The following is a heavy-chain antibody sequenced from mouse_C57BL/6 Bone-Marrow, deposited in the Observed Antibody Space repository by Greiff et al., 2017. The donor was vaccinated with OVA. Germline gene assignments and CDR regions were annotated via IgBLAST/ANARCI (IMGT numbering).Heavy chain of an antibody. CDR2: IYPGDGDT. CDR3: AIYGAY. Sequence: QVQLKQSGPELVKPGASVKISCKASGYAFSSSWMNWVKQRPGKGLEWIGRIYPGDGDTNYNGKFTGKATLTADKSSSTAYMQLSSLTSEDSAVYFCAIYGAYWGQGTLVTVSA. V-gene: IGHV1-82*01. CDR1: GYAFSSSW. D-gene: IGHD1-1*01. J-gene: IGHJ3*01.